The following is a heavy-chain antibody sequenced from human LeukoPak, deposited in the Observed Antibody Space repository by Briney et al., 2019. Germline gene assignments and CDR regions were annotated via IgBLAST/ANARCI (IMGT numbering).Heavy chain of an antibody. D-gene: IGHD5-12*01. CDR3: ARVATIISYYYGMDV. Sequence: PSETLSLTCTVSGGSISSYYWSWIRQPPGKGLEWIGYIYYSGSTNYNPSLKSRVTISVDTSKNQFPLKLSSVTAADTAVYYCARVATIISYYYGMDVWGQGTTVTVSS. CDR1: GGSISSYY. CDR2: IYYSGST. J-gene: IGHJ6*02. V-gene: IGHV4-59*01.